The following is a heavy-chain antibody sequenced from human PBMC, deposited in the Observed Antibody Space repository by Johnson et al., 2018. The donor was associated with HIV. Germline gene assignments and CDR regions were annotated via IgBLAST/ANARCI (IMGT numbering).Heavy chain of an antibody. D-gene: IGHD3-22*01. Sequence: VQLVESGGGVVQPGRSLRLSCAASGFTFSDYYMSWIRQAPGKGLEWVSTIIGSGGSTYYAESVKGRFTISIDNSKNTVYLQMNSLRAEDTAVFYCAIDQAGGYYFDAFDVWGHGTVVTVSS. CDR3: AIDQAGGYYFDAFDV. CDR2: IIGSGGST. V-gene: IGHV3-23*04. CDR1: GFTFSDYY. J-gene: IGHJ3*01.